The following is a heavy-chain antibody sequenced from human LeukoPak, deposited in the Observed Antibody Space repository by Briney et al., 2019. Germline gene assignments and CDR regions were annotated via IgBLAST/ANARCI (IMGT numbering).Heavy chain of an antibody. Sequence: GGSPRLSCVFSGFTFSSYAMSWVRQAPGKGLEWVSSLSGSGGSTYYADSVKGRFTISRDNSKNTLYLQMNSLRAEDTAVYYCAKGYYDSSSYWGQGTLVTVSS. CDR1: GFTFSSYA. CDR3: AKGYYDSSSY. D-gene: IGHD3-22*01. J-gene: IGHJ4*02. CDR2: LSGSGGST. V-gene: IGHV3-23*01.